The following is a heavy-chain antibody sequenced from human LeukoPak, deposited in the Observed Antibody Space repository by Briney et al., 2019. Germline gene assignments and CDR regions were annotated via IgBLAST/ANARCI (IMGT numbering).Heavy chain of an antibody. CDR3: AKGPYGDYWAYFDY. CDR2: ISYDGSNK. Sequence: GRSLRLSCAASGFTFSSYGMHWVRQAPGKGLEWVAVISYDGSNKCYADSVKGRFTISRDNSKNTLYLQMNSLRAEDTAVYYCAKGPYGDYWAYFDYWGQGTLVTVSS. V-gene: IGHV3-30*18. D-gene: IGHD4-17*01. CDR1: GFTFSSYG. J-gene: IGHJ4*02.